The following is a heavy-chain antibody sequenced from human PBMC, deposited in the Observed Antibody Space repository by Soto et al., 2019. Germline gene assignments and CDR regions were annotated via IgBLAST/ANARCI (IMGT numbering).Heavy chain of an antibody. J-gene: IGHJ2*01. CDR1: GGTFSSYT. CDR2: IIPILGIA. Sequence: GASVKVSGKASGGTFSSYTISWVRQAPGQGLEWMGRIIPILGIANYAQKFQGRVTITADKSTSTAYMELSSLRSEDTAVYYCARDFLAYNWNLVPSAWYFYLWCRDALLTVSS. V-gene: IGHV1-69*04. CDR3: ARDFLAYNWNLVPSAWYFYL. D-gene: IGHD1-20*01.